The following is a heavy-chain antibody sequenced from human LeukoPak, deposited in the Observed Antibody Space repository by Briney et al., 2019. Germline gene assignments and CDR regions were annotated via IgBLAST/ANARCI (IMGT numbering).Heavy chain of an antibody. Sequence: ASVKVSCKASGYTFAGYYMHWVRQAPGQGLEWMGWINPNSGGTNYAQKLQGRVTMTTDTSTSTAYMELRSLRSDDTAVYYCARAGIAAADWFDPWGQGTLVTVSS. J-gene: IGHJ5*02. D-gene: IGHD6-13*01. CDR2: INPNSGGT. V-gene: IGHV1-2*02. CDR1: GYTFAGYY. CDR3: ARAGIAAADWFDP.